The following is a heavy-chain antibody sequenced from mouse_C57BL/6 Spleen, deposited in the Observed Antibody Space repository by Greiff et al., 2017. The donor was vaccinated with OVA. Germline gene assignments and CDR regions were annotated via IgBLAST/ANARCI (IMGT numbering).Heavy chain of an antibody. CDR3: ARHETFYYRFAY. V-gene: IGHV1-62-2*01. J-gene: IGHJ3*01. CDR2: FYPGSGSI. Sequence: QVHVKQSGAELVKPGASVKLSCKASGYTFTEYTIHWVKQRSGQGLEWIGWFYPGSGSIKYNEKFKDKATLTADKSSSTVYMERSRLTSEDSAVYFCARHETFYYRFAYWGQGTLVTVSA. CDR1: GYTFTEYT. D-gene: IGHD2-1*01.